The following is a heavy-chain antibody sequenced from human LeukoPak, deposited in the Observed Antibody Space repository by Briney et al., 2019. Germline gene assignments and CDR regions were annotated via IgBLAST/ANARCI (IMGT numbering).Heavy chain of an antibody. CDR1: GYTFTSYD. J-gene: IGHJ6*03. CDR2: MNPNSGNT. CDR3: ARGSSSSYYMDV. D-gene: IGHD6-13*01. V-gene: IGHV1-8*03. Sequence: RASVKVSSKASGYTFTSYDINWVRQATGQGLEWMGWMNPNSGNTGYAQKFQGRVTITRNTSISTDYMELSSLRSEDTAVYYCARGSSSSYYMDVWGKGTTVTVSS.